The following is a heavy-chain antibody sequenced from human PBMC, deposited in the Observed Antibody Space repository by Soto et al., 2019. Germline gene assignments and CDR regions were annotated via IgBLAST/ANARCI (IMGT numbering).Heavy chain of an antibody. J-gene: IGHJ4*02. CDR3: ARDRANSPDFFEF. D-gene: IGHD1-1*01. CDR2: IYDIGST. V-gene: IGHV4-30-4*01. CDR1: GGSISSDDYY. Sequence: SETLSLICTVSGGSISSDDYYWSWIRQPPGKGLEWLGYIYDIGSTSYSPSLESRITISIDTSKNQFSLKLRSVSAADTAVYYCARDRANSPDFFEFWGQGSLVTVSS.